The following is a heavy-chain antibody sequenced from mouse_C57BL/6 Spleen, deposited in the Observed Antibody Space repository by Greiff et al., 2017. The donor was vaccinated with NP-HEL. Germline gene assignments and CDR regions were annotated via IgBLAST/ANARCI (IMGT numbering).Heavy chain of an antibody. CDR1: GYSITSGYY. CDR3: ARPPMDWYFDV. CDR2: ISYDGSN. Sequence: EVKLQESGPGLVKPSQSLSLTCSVTGYSITSGYYWNWIRQFPGNKLEWMGYISYDGSNNYNPSLKNRISITRDTSKNQFFLKLNSVTTEDTATYYGARPPMDWYFDVWGTGTTVTVSS. V-gene: IGHV3-6*01. J-gene: IGHJ1*03.